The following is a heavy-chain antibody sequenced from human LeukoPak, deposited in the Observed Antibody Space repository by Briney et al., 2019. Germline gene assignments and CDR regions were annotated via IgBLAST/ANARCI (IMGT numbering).Heavy chain of an antibody. V-gene: IGHV3-21*01. CDR3: ARGRYYFDY. CDR2: ISSSSSYI. J-gene: IGHJ4*02. Sequence: GGSLRLSCAAPGFTFRTYGMHWVRQAPGKGLEWVSSISSSSSYIYYADSVKGRFTISRDNAKNSLYLQMNSLRAEDTAVYYCARGRYYFDYWGQGTLVTVSS. CDR1: GFTFRTYG.